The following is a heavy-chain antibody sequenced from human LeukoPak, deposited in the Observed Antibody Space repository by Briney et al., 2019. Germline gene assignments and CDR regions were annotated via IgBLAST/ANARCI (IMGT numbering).Heavy chain of an antibody. D-gene: IGHD1-26*01. CDR3: AKEGIFGGSYAWYFDY. J-gene: IGHJ4*02. CDR1: GFTFSSYG. V-gene: IGHV3-30*18. CDR2: ISYDGSNK. Sequence: GGSLRLSCAASGFTFSSYGMHWVRQAPGKGLEWVAVISYDGSNKYYADSVKGRFTISRDNSKNTLYLQMNSLRAEDTAVYYCAKEGIFGGSYAWYFDYWGQGTLVTVSS.